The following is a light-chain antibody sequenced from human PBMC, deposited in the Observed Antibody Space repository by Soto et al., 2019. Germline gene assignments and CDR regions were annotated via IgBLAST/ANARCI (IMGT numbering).Light chain of an antibody. CDR1: QSVSSSY. CDR3: QQYGSSAT. J-gene: IGKJ1*01. CDR2: GAS. V-gene: IGKV3-20*01. Sequence: EIVLTQSPGTLSLSPGERATLSCRASQSVSSSYLAWYQQKPGQAPRLLIYGASSRATGIPDRFSGSGSGTDFTLTISRLAPDDFAVYYCQQYGSSATFGQGTKVEIK.